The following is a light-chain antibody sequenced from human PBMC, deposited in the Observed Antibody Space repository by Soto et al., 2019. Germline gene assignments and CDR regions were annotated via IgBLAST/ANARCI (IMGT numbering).Light chain of an antibody. CDR3: QQRSNWPPVT. V-gene: IGKV3-11*01. Sequence: EIVLTQSPTTLSLSPGERATLSGRASQSVSSYLAWYQQKPGQAPRLLIYDASNRATGIPARFSGSGSGTDFTLTISSLEPEDFAVYYCQQRSNWPPVTFGGGTRWIS. CDR1: QSVSSY. J-gene: IGKJ4*01. CDR2: DAS.